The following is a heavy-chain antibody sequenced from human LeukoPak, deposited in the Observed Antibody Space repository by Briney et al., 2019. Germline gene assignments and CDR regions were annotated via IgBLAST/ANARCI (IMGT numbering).Heavy chain of an antibody. Sequence: PGGSLRLSCAASGFTFSSYAMHWVRQAPGKGLEWAAVISYDGSNKYYADSVKGRFTISRDNSKNTLYLQMNSLRAEDTAVYYCAKDRGNSGNSFDPWGQGTLVTVSS. CDR1: GFTFSSYA. V-gene: IGHV3-30-3*01. CDR3: AKDRGNSGNSFDP. CDR2: ISYDGSNK. D-gene: IGHD1-26*01. J-gene: IGHJ5*02.